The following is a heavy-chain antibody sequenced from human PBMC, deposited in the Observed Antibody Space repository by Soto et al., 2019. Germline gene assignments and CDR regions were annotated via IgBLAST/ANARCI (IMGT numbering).Heavy chain of an antibody. D-gene: IGHD5-18*01. CDR3: ARESYSYGGPHYYYGMDV. CDR2: ISYDGSNK. J-gene: IGHJ6*02. Sequence: PGGSLRLSCAASGFTFSSYAMHWVRQAPGKGLEWVAVISYDGSNKYYADSVKGRFTISRDNSKNTLYLQMNSLRAEDTAVYYCARESYSYGGPHYYYGMDVWGQGTTVTVSS. CDR1: GFTFSSYA. V-gene: IGHV3-30-3*01.